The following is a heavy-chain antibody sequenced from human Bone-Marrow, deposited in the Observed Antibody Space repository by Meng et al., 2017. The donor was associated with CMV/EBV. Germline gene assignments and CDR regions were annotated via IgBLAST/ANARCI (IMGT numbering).Heavy chain of an antibody. Sequence: GSCCWGWIRQPPGKGLEWIGYIYYSGSANFNPSLKSRVTISVVTSKNQFSLKLSSVTAADTAVYYCARELGSYDFWSGYYSAYYFDYWGQGTLVTVSS. D-gene: IGHD3-3*01. V-gene: IGHV4-61*01. CDR2: IYYSGSA. J-gene: IGHJ4*02. CDR3: ARELGSYDFWSGYYSAYYFDY. CDR1: GSCC.